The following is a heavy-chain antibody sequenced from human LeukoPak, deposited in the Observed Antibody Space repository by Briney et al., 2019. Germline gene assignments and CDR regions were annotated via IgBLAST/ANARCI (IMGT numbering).Heavy chain of an antibody. J-gene: IGHJ6*03. CDR2: INPNSGST. CDR3: ARGTYCSSTSCYRRGYYYYMDV. Sequence: ASVKVSCKASGYTFTGYYLYWVRQAPGQGLEWMGWINPNSGSTNYAQKFQGRVTMTRDTSISTAYMELSSLRSEDTAVYYCARGTYCSSTSCYRRGYYYYMDVWGKGTTVTVSS. CDR1: GYTFTGYY. V-gene: IGHV1-2*02. D-gene: IGHD2-2*02.